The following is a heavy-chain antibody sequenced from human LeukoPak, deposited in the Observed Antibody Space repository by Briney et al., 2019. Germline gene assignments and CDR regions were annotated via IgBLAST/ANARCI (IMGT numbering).Heavy chain of an antibody. J-gene: IGHJ4*02. CDR3: ARHSGLDY. Sequence: GESLRISFKGSGYSFTSFWITWVRQMPGKGLEWMGRIDPSDSYTNYSPSFQGHVTISADKSISTAYLHWSSLRASDTAMFYCARHSGLDYWGQGTLVTVSS. D-gene: IGHD6-19*01. V-gene: IGHV5-10-1*01. CDR2: IDPSDSYT. CDR1: GYSFTSFW.